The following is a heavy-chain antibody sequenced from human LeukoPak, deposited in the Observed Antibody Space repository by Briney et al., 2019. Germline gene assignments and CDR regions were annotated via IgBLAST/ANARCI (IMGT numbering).Heavy chain of an antibody. J-gene: IGHJ4*02. CDR2: MNPNSGNT. CDR1: GGTFSSYA. Sequence: ASVKVSCKASGGTFSSYAISWVRQAPGQGLEWMGWMNPNSGNTGYAQKFQGRVTMTRNTSISTAYMELSSLRSEDTAVYYCARVRVDSSGYYYLDYWGQGTLVTVSS. D-gene: IGHD3-22*01. V-gene: IGHV1-8*02. CDR3: ARVRVDSSGYYYLDY.